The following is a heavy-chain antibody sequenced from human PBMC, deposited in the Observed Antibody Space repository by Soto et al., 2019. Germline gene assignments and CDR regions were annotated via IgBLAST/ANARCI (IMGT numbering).Heavy chain of an antibody. J-gene: IGHJ5*02. CDR2: INPNSGGT. Sequence: ASVKVSCKASGYTFTGYYMHWVRQAPGQGLEWTGWINPNSGGTNYAQKFQGWVTMTRDTSISTAYMELSRLRSDDTAVYYCVLQLWLRGRSNWFDPWGQGTLVTVSS. D-gene: IGHD5-18*01. V-gene: IGHV1-2*04. CDR3: VLQLWLRGRSNWFDP. CDR1: GYTFTGYY.